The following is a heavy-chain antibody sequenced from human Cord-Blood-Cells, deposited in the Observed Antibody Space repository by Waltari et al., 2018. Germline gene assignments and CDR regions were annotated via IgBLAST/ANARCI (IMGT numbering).Heavy chain of an antibody. J-gene: IGHJ2*01. D-gene: IGHD3-9*01. CDR1: VYTFTGYY. Sequence: QVQLVQSGTEVKKPGASVKVSCKASVYTFTGYYMHWVRPAPGQGLEWMGWINPNSGGTNYAQKFQGRVTMTRDTSISTAYMELSRLRSDDTAVYYCARDFGWGSFWYFDLWGRGTLVTVSS. CDR3: ARDFGWGSFWYFDL. V-gene: IGHV1-2*02. CDR2: INPNSGGT.